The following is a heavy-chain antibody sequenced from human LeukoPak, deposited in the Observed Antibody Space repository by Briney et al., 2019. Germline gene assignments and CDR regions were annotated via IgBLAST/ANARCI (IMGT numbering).Heavy chain of an antibody. D-gene: IGHD3-10*01. J-gene: IGHJ4*02. V-gene: IGHV4-34*01. CDR1: GGSFSGYY. Sequence: SETLSLTCAVYGGSFSGYYWSWIRQPPGKGLEWLGEINHSGSNNYNPSLKSRVTISVDTSKNQFSLKLSSVTAADTAVYYCARARGIRGVIAEWGQGTLVTVSS. CDR3: ARARGIRGVIAE. CDR2: INHSGSN.